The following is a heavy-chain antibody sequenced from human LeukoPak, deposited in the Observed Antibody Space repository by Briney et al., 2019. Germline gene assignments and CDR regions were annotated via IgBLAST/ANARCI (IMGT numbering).Heavy chain of an antibody. CDR1: GASISSYY. V-gene: IGHV4-4*07. D-gene: IGHD1-26*01. CDR3: ARGSGSYEFDY. Sequence: PSETLSLTCTVSGASISSYYWTWIRQPAGKGLEWIGRIYTSGSTNYNPSLKSRVAMSVDTSKNQFSLKLSSVTAADTAVYYCARGSGSYEFDYWGQGTLVTVSS. CDR2: IYTSGST. J-gene: IGHJ4*02.